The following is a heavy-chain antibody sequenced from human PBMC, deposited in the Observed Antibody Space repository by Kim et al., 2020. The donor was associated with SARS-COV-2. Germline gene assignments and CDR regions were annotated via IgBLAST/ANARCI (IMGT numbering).Heavy chain of an antibody. CDR3: ARDGSVTYNWIDP. Sequence: AQKFQGRVTMPRDTSITTAYMELSRLRSDDTAVYYCARDGSVTYNWIDPWGQGTLVTVSS. D-gene: IGHD3-10*01. V-gene: IGHV1-2*02. J-gene: IGHJ5*02.